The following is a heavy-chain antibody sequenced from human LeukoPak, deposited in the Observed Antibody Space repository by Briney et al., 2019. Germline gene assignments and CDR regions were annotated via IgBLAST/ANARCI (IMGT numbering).Heavy chain of an antibody. CDR1: TFVFSDYS. D-gene: IGHD3-3*01. Sequence: PGGSLRLSCTGSTFVFSDYSMNWVRQAPGKGLEWLSYISGTSNTIYYADSVKGRFTISRDNAKNSLYLQMNSLRAEDTAMYYCARVLQFSDHHYMDAWGKGTTVTVSS. CDR2: ISGTSNTI. CDR3: ARVLQFSDHHYMDA. J-gene: IGHJ6*03. V-gene: IGHV3-48*04.